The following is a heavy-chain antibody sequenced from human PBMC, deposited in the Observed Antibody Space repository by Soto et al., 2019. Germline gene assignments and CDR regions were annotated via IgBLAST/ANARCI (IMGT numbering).Heavy chain of an antibody. Sequence: QIRLVQSGGEVKRPGASVMVSCKASGYSLTSYGISWVRLVPGQGLEWMAWITTSNGNRNFARKFQDRVSLTADISMRTVYLELRSLTSDDRAVYYCTRGTLGVFDYWGQGTLVTVSS. J-gene: IGHJ4*02. V-gene: IGHV1-18*04. CDR1: GYSLTSYG. CDR2: ITTSNGNR. CDR3: TRGTLGVFDY. D-gene: IGHD3-16*01.